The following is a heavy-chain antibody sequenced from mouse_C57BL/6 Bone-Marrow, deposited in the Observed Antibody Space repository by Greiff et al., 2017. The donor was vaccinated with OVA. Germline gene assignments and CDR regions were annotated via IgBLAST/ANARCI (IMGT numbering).Heavy chain of an antibody. CDR3: ARVGGTPSYFDY. Sequence: EVKLVESEGGLVQPGSSMKLSCTASGFTFSDYYMAWVRQVPEKGLEWVANINYDGSSTYYLDSLKSRFIISRDNAKNILYLQMSSLKSEDTATYYCARVGGTPSYFDYWGQGTTLTVSS. CDR1: GFTFSDYY. V-gene: IGHV5-16*01. D-gene: IGHD1-1*02. CDR2: INYDGSST. J-gene: IGHJ2*01.